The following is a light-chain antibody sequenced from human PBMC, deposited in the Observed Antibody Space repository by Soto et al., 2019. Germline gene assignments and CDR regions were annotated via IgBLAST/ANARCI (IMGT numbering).Light chain of an antibody. CDR1: QSISRN. CDR3: QQSYTTASIT. CDR2: AAS. J-gene: IGKJ5*01. V-gene: IGKV1-39*01. Sequence: DIQMTQSPSSLSASVGDRVTITCRASQSISRNLNWYQHKPGKAPKLLIYAASSLQNGVSSRFSGGGSGTEFTLSISSLQPEDFGTYYCQQSYTTASITFVQGTRLEIK.